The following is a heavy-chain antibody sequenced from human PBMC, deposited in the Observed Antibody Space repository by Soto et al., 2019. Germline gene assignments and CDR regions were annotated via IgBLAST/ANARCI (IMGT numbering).Heavy chain of an antibody. CDR2: VYWDDDK. CDR1: GFSLNTSAVG. CDR3: SHVLGYCSSVTCYHSVDYMDV. Sequence: QITLKESGPTLVKPTQTLTLTCTFSGFSLNTSAVGVGWIRQPPGKALEWLALVYWDDDKLYSPSLKSRLTITKDTSKIQVVITMTNMDPVDTATYFCSHVLGYCSSVTCYHSVDYMDVWGKGTKVTVSS. D-gene: IGHD2-15*01. V-gene: IGHV2-5*02. J-gene: IGHJ6*03.